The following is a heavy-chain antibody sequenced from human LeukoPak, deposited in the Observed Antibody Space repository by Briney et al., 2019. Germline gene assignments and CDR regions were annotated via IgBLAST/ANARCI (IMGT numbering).Heavy chain of an antibody. CDR1: GYTFTSYG. V-gene: IGHV1-18*01. CDR2: ISAYNGNT. J-gene: IGHJ4*02. D-gene: IGHD3-22*01. Sequence: ASVKVPFKASGYTFTSYGISWVRQAPGQGLEWMGWISAYNGNTNYAQKLQGRVTITTDTSTSTAYMELRSLRSDDTAVYYCASSGGGYDSSGYQFDYGGQGTLVSVSS. CDR3: ASSGGGYDSSGYQFDY.